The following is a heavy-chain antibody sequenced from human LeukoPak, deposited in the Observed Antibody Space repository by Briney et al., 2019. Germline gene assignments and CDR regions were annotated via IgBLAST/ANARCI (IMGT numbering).Heavy chain of an antibody. D-gene: IGHD1-1*01. J-gene: IGHJ4*02. V-gene: IGHV3-23*01. CDR2: LRSNGDTA. CDR3: ARGQELDDGVFDS. Sequence: GGSLRLSCAASGFTFSSFAMTWVRQAPGTGLEWVSTLRSNGDTAYNADSVKGRFTISRDNSKNTVYLQMDILRVEDTAIYYCARGQELDDGVFDSWGQGTLVTVSA. CDR1: GFTFSSFA.